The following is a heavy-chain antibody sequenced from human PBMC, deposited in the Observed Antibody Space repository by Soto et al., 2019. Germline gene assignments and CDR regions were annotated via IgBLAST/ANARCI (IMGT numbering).Heavy chain of an antibody. J-gene: IGHJ4*02. Sequence: QVQLVQSGAEVRKPGSSVKVSCKASGDTFSFYSIPWVRQAPGLGLEWMGRINPILSMSNYAQRFQGRVTMTADKSTSTAYMNLSGLRSEDTAIYYCASSYGSGYRAFDYWGPGALVTVSS. CDR1: GDTFSFYS. CDR2: INPILSMS. CDR3: ASSYGSGYRAFDY. V-gene: IGHV1-69*02. D-gene: IGHD3-10*01.